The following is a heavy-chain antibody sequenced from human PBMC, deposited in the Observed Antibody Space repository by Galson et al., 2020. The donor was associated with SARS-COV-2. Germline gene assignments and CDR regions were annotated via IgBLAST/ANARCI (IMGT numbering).Heavy chain of an antibody. D-gene: IGHD3-22*01. CDR3: ARQGVNMIVLVTVPGWYFDL. V-gene: IGHV4-38-2*02. CDR2: VYPSGTT. J-gene: IGHJ2*01. CDR1: GYSVSTTNY. Sequence: SETLSLTCTVSGYSVSTTNYWGWVRQPPGRGLEWIGSVYPSGTTYYNTSLKSRVTTSVDTSKNKFSLRLDSVTAADTALYYCARQGVNMIVLVTVPGWYFDLWGRGTLVTVSS.